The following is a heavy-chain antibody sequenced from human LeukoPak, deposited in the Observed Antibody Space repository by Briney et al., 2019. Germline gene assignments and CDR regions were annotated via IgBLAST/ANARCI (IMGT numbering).Heavy chain of an antibody. V-gene: IGHV1-18*01. CDR2: ISAYNGNT. CDR3: ARGDYGSGSYRYFDY. CDR1: GYTFTSYG. Sequence: ASVKVSCKASGYTFTSYGVSWVRQAPGQGLMWMGWISAYNGNTNYAQNPQGRVTMTTDTSTSTAYMELRSLRSDDTAVYYCARGDYGSGSYRYFDYWGQGTLVTVSS. J-gene: IGHJ4*02. D-gene: IGHD3-10*01.